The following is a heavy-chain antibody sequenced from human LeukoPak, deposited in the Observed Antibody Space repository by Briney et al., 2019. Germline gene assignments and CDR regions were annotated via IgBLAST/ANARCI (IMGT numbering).Heavy chain of an antibody. Sequence: SGGSLRLSCAVSGFTFSGFWMSWSRQAPGKGLEWVASINSDGSEGYYADVVKGRFTISRDNAKNSLYLQINSLRAEDTAVYYCARDQDFRSGRYRRDFDYWGQGTLVTVSS. V-gene: IGHV3-7*03. CDR1: GFTFSGFW. CDR2: INSDGSEG. D-gene: IGHD3-3*01. J-gene: IGHJ4*02. CDR3: ARDQDFRSGRYRRDFDY.